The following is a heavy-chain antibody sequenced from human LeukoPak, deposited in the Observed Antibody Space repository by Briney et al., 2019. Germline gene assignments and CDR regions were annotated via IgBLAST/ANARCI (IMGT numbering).Heavy chain of an antibody. V-gene: IGHV3-30*18. J-gene: IGHJ4*02. CDR1: GFTFSSYG. Sequence: GGSLRLSCAASGFTFSSYGMHWVRQAPGKGLEWVAVISYDGSNKYYADSVKGRFTISRDNSKNTLYLQMNSLRAEDTAVYYCAKSEVCSGGSCYYFDYWGQGTLVTVSS. CDR2: ISYDGSNK. D-gene: IGHD2-15*01. CDR3: AKSEVCSGGSCYYFDY.